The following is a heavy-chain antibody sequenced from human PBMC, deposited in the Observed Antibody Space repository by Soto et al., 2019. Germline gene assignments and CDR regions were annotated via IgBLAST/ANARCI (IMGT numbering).Heavy chain of an antibody. D-gene: IGHD5-18*01. Sequence: QVQLVQSGAEVKKPGASVKVSCKASGYTFTRYDINWVRQATGQGLEWMGWMNPNSGNTVYAQKFQGRVTMTRNTSISTAYMELSSLRSDDTAVYYCARERSYGLDYWGQGTLVTVSS. CDR3: ARERSYGLDY. J-gene: IGHJ4*02. CDR1: GYTFTRYD. CDR2: MNPNSGNT. V-gene: IGHV1-8*01.